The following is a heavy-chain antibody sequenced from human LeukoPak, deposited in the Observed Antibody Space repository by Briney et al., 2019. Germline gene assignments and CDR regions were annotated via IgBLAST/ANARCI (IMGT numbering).Heavy chain of an antibody. Sequence: SETLSLTCTVSGGSISSSSYYWGWIRQPPGKGLEWIGSIYYSGSTYYNPSLKSRVTISVDTSKNQFSLKLSSVTAADTAVYYCARTFGVVYYYYGMDVWGQGTTVTVSS. D-gene: IGHD3-3*01. CDR2: IYYSGST. V-gene: IGHV4-39*01. J-gene: IGHJ6*02. CDR1: GGSISSSSYY. CDR3: ARTFGVVYYYYGMDV.